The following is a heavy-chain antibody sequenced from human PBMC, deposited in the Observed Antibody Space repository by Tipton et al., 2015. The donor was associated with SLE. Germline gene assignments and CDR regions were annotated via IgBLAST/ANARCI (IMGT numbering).Heavy chain of an antibody. V-gene: IGHV4-4*02. D-gene: IGHD5-12*01. Sequence: TLSLTCAVSGGSISSSNWWSWVRQPPGKGLEWIGEIYHSGSTNYNASLKSRVTISVDTSKNPFSLKLSSVTAADTAVYYCARDPLGDIVPTGAFDIWGQGTMVAASS. CDR2: IYHSGST. J-gene: IGHJ3*02. CDR1: GGSISSSNW. CDR3: ARDPLGDIVPTGAFDI.